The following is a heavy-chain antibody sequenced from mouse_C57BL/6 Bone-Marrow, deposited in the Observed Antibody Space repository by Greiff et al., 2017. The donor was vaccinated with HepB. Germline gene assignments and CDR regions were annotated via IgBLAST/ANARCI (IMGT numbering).Heavy chain of an antibody. CDR3: ARTGYDYDVWFAY. CDR1: GYTFTDYY. J-gene: IGHJ3*01. V-gene: IGHV1-19*01. D-gene: IGHD2-4*01. Sequence: VQLQQSGPVLVKPGASVKMSCKASGYTFTDYYMNWVKQSHGKSLEWIGVINPYNGGTSYNQKFKGKATLTVDKSSSTAYMELNSLTSEDSAVYYCARTGYDYDVWFAYWGQGTLVTVSA. CDR2: INPYNGGT.